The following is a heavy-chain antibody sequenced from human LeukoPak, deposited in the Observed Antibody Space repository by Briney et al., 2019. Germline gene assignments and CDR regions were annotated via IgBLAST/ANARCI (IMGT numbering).Heavy chain of an antibody. J-gene: IGHJ4*02. V-gene: IGHV1-69*13. D-gene: IGHD2-15*01. CDR3: ARDRRAYCSGGSCYSPLDY. Sequence: GASVEVSCKASGGTFSSYAISWVRQAPGQGLEWMGGIIPIFGTANYAQKFQGRVPITADESTSTAYMELSSLRSEDTAVYYCARDRRAYCSGGSCYSPLDYWGQGTLVTVSS. CDR1: GGTFSSYA. CDR2: IIPIFGTA.